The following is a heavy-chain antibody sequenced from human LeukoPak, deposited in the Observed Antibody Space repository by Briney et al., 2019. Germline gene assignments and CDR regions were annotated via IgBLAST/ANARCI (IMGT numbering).Heavy chain of an antibody. D-gene: IGHD2-2*01. CDR3: ARAYCSSTSCYSSDY. V-gene: IGHV3-74*01. CDR1: GFTFSISW. CDR2: ISSDGSGT. J-gene: IGHJ4*02. Sequence: GGSLRLSCAASGFTFSISWMHWVRQAPGKGLVWVSRISSDGSGTSYADSVKGRFTISRDNAKNSLYLQMNSLRAEDTAVYYCARAYCSSTSCYSSDYWGQGTLVTASS.